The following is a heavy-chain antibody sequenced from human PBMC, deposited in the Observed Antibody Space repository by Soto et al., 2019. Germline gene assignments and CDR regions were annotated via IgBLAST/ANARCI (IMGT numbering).Heavy chain of an antibody. V-gene: IGHV1-18*01. CDR1: GYTFPTYA. CDR2: ISAYSGNT. J-gene: IGHJ4*02. Sequence: QVQLVQSGAEVKKPGASVKVACKDSGYTFPTYAVNWVRQAPGQGLEWVGWISAYSGNTNDAQKFHGRVTMTIDTSTSTIYMELRSLTPDDTAMYYCARDQVVLDYWGQGTLVTVSS. CDR3: ARDQVVLDY.